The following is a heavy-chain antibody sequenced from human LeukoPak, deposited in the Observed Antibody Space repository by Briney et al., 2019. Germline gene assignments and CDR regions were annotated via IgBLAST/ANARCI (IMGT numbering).Heavy chain of an antibody. CDR2: ISAYNGNT. CDR1: GYTFTSYG. D-gene: IGHD3-3*01. CDR3: ARGYYDFWSGYYSIIDY. V-gene: IGHV1-18*01. J-gene: IGHJ4*02. Sequence: GASVKVSCKASGYTFTSYGIRWVRQAPGQGLEWMGWISAYNGNTNYAQKLQGRVTMTTDTSTSTAYMELRSLRSDDTAVYYCARGYYDFWSGYYSIIDYWGQGTLVTVSS.